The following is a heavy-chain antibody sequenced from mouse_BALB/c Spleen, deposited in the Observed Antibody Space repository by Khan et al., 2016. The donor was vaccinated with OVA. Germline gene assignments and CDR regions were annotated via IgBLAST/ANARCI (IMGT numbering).Heavy chain of an antibody. Sequence: QIQLVQSGPQLKKPGETVKISCRASGYIFTDYAMHCVRQAPGKVLRWMGWINTETGEATYADDFKGRFAFSLETSATTAYLQINNLKNEDTATYFCAGRFIYWGQGTLVTVSA. V-gene: IGHV9-2-1*01. CDR3: AGRFIY. D-gene: IGHD1-1*01. CDR2: INTETGEA. J-gene: IGHJ3*01. CDR1: GYIFTDYA.